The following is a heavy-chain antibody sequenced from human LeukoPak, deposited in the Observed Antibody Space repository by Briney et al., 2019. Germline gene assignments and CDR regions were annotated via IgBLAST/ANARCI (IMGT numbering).Heavy chain of an antibody. Sequence: ASVKVSCKASGYTFTGYYMHWVRQAPGQGLEWMGWINPNSGGTNYAQKFQGRVTMTRDTSISTAYMELSRLRSDDTAVYYCAREGGYYDFWSGCYTGRGYNWFDPWGQGTLVTVSS. CDR3: AREGGYYDFWSGCYTGRGYNWFDP. J-gene: IGHJ5*02. D-gene: IGHD3-3*01. V-gene: IGHV1-2*02. CDR2: INPNSGGT. CDR1: GYTFTGYY.